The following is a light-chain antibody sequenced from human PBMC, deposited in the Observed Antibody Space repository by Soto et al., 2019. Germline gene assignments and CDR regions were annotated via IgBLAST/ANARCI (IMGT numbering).Light chain of an antibody. CDR2: DVS. Sequence: QSALTQPASVSGSPGQSITISCTGTSSDVGGYNYVSWYQQHPGKAPKLMIYDVSNRPSGVSNRFSGSKSGNTASLTISGLQAEDEADYYCSSYTSSSTPVF. V-gene: IGLV2-14*01. J-gene: IGLJ2*01. CDR3: SSYTSSSTPV. CDR1: SSDVGGYNY.